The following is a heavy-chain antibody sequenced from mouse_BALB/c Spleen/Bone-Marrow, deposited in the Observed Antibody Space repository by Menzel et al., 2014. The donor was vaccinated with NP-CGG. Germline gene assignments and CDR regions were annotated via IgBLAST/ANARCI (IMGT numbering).Heavy chain of an antibody. CDR1: GYTFTSYY. CDR2: INPSNGGT. CDR3: TRSYYAKEGAWFAY. Sequence: VQLQESGAELVKPGASVKLFCKASGYTFTSYYMYWVKQRPGQGLEWIGGINPSNGGTNFNEKFKSKATLTVDKSSSTAYMQLSSLTSEDSAVYYCTRSYYAKEGAWFAYWGQGTLVTVSA. D-gene: IGHD1-1*01. V-gene: IGHV1S81*02. J-gene: IGHJ3*01.